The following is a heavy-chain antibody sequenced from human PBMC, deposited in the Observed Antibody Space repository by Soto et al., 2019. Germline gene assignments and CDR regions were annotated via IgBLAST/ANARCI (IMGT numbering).Heavy chain of an antibody. CDR2: IFSNDEK. CDR1: GFSLSNGKVG. CDR3: ARILFGRSVAGGYFYMDV. J-gene: IGHJ6*03. Sequence: HVTLKESGPVLVKPTETLTLTCTVSGFSLSNGKVGVSWIHQPPGKALEWLAHIFSNDEKSYRTSLKSRLTISEDTSKSQVVLTMTNVDPVDTATYYCARILFGRSVAGGYFYMDVWGKGTMVTVSS. V-gene: IGHV2-26*01. D-gene: IGHD6-19*01.